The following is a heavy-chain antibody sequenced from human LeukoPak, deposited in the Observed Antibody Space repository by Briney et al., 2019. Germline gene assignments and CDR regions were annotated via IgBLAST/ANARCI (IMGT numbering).Heavy chain of an antibody. Sequence: ASVKVSCKASGYTFTNYYIHWVRQATGQGLEWMGWMNPNSGNTGYAQKFQGRVTMTRNTSISTAYMELSSLRSEDTAVYYCARGPKGDIVVVPAAPFDYWGQGTLVTVSS. CDR2: MNPNSGNT. D-gene: IGHD2-2*01. CDR3: ARGPKGDIVVVPAAPFDY. CDR1: GYTFTNYY. J-gene: IGHJ4*02. V-gene: IGHV1-8*01.